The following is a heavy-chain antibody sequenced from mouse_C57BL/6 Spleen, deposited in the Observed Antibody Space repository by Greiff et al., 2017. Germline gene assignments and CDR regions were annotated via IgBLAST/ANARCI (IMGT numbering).Heavy chain of an antibody. CDR2: ISPGCGCT. Sequence: QVQLQQPGAELVQPGASVKMSCKASGYTFTSYWITWVKQRPGQGLEWIGDISPGCGCTNYNETFKSKATLTVATSYSTVFMQFSSLTSEDSAVYYCARWYYCGSRHATGYFDVWGTGTTVTVAS. D-gene: IGHD1-1*01. V-gene: IGHV1-55*01. J-gene: IGHJ1*03. CDR3: ARWYYCGSRHATGYFDV. CDR1: GYTFTSYW.